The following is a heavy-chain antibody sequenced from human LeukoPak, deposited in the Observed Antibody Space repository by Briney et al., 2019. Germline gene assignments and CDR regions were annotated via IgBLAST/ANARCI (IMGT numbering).Heavy chain of an antibody. CDR3: ATDPEYSSSSPPGY. J-gene: IGHJ4*02. D-gene: IGHD6-6*01. CDR1: GYTLTELS. Sequence: ASVKVSCKVSGYTLTELSMHWVRQAPGKGLEWMGGFDPEDGETIYAQKFQGRVTMTEDTSTDTAYMELSSLRSEGTAVYYCATDPEYSSSSPPGYWGQGTLVTVSS. CDR2: FDPEDGET. V-gene: IGHV1-24*01.